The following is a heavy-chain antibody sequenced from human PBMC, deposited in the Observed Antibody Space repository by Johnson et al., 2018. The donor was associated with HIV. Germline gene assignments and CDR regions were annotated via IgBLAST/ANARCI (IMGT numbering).Heavy chain of an antibody. CDR2: IYSGGGT. Sequence: EVQLVESGGGLVQPGGSLRLSCAASGFTVSSNYMSWVRQAPGKGLEWVSVIYSGGGTYYEDSVKGRFTISRDNSKNTLYLQMNSRIAEDTAVYYCARDRDGQQWRSAFDIWGQGTMVTVSS. D-gene: IGHD6-19*01. CDR1: GFTVSSNY. J-gene: IGHJ3*02. V-gene: IGHV3-66*02. CDR3: ARDRDGQQWRSAFDI.